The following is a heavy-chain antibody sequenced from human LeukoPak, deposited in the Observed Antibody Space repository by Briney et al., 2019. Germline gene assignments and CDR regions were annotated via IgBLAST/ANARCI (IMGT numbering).Heavy chain of an antibody. J-gene: IGHJ3*02. CDR1: GGSISSYY. Sequence: SETLSLTCTVSGGSISSYYWSWIRQPPGKGLEWIGYIYYSGSTDYNPSLRSRVTISVDTSKNQFSLNLSSVTAADTAVYYCARHDGTFHGFDIWGQGTVVTVSS. CDR3: ARHDGTFHGFDI. V-gene: IGHV4-59*08. CDR2: IYYSGST. D-gene: IGHD2/OR15-2a*01.